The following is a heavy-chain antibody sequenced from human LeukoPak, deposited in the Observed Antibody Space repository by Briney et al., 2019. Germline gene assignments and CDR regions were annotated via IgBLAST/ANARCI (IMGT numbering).Heavy chain of an antibody. V-gene: IGHV4-39*01. Sequence: PSETLSLTRTVSGGSISSSSYYWGWIRQPPGKGLEWIGSIYYSGSTYYNPSLKSRVTISVDTSKDQFSLKLSSVTAADTAVYYCAGAIAAAGIGGWFDPWGQGTLVTVSS. CDR3: AGAIAAAGIGGWFDP. D-gene: IGHD6-13*01. J-gene: IGHJ5*02. CDR1: GGSISSSSYY. CDR2: IYYSGST.